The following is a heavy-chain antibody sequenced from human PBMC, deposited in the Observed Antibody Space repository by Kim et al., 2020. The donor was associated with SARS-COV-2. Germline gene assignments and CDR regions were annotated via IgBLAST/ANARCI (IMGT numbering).Heavy chain of an antibody. CDR2: ISSNGGST. Sequence: GGSLRLSCAVSGFTFSSYAMHWVRQAPGKGLEYVSAISSNGGSTYYANSVKGRFTISRDNSKNTLYLQMGSLRAEDMAVYYCARGQRVYYDILTGYYDPYYYYYMDVWGKGTTVTVSS. CDR1: GFTFSSYA. CDR3: ARGQRVYYDILTGYYDPYYYYYMDV. D-gene: IGHD3-9*01. J-gene: IGHJ6*03. V-gene: IGHV3-64*01.